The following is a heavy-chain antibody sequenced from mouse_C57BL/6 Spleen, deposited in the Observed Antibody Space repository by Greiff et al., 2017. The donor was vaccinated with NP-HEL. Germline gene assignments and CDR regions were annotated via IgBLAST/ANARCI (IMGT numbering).Heavy chain of an antibody. J-gene: IGHJ4*01. CDR3: TRDRVTTVVVDYAMDY. V-gene: IGHV5-9-1*02. Sequence: EVHLVESGEGLVKPGGSLKLSCAASGFTFSSYAMSWVRQTPEKRLEWVAYISSGGDYIYYADTVTGRFPISIDNARNTLYLQMSSLKSEDTAMYYCTRDRVTTVVVDYAMDYWGQGTSVTVSS. D-gene: IGHD1-1*01. CDR1: GFTFSSYA. CDR2: ISSGGDYI.